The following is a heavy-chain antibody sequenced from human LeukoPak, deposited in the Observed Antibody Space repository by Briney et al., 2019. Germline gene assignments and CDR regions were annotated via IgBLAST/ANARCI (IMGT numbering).Heavy chain of an antibody. CDR2: ISYDGSDK. CDR3: AKDLRWKVHWSDP. J-gene: IGHJ5*02. CDR1: GFTFSSYG. D-gene: IGHD1-1*01. V-gene: IGHV3-30*18. Sequence: PGRSLRLSCAASGFTFSSYGMHWVRQAPGKGLEWVAVISYDGSDKYYADSVKGRFTISRDNSKNTQYLQMNSLRDEDTAVYYCAKDLRWKVHWSDPWGQGTLVTVSS.